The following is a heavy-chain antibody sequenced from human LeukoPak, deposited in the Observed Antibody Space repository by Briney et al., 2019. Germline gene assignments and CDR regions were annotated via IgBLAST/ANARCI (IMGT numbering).Heavy chain of an antibody. D-gene: IGHD3-10*01. Sequence: PSETLSLTCTVSGGSIDTYYWNWIRQPPGKGLEWIGYVFHTGSTNYNPSLKSRVTISVDTSKNQFSLKLSSVTAADTAIYYCARTYYYGSGRYFDYWGQGTLVTVSS. CDR1: GGSIDTYY. J-gene: IGHJ4*02. CDR2: VFHTGST. CDR3: ARTYYYGSGRYFDY. V-gene: IGHV4-59*01.